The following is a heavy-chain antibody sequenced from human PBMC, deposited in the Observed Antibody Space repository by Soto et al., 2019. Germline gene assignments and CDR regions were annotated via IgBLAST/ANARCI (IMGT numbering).Heavy chain of an antibody. CDR1: GFTFSTYA. Sequence: QVQLVESGGGVVQPGRSLRLSCAASGFTFSTYAMHWVRQAPGKGLEWVAVISYDGTNKYYADSVRGRFTISRDNSTNTLFLQMNSLRAEDTAVYYCAKDGGGYNYGYVMLDKYYYGMDVWGQGTTVTVSS. J-gene: IGHJ6*02. CDR2: ISYDGTNK. V-gene: IGHV3-30-3*01. CDR3: AKDGGGYNYGYVMLDKYYYGMDV. D-gene: IGHD5-18*01.